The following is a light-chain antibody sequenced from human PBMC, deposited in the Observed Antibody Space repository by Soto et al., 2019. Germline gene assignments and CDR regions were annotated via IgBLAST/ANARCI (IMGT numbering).Light chain of an antibody. Sequence: EVVLTQSPDTLSLPPGERATPSCRASQSISSYLAWYQQKPGQAPRLLIYGASSRATGIPARFSGSGSGTDFTLTISSLEPEDFAVYYCQQLTDWPPQWTFGQGTKVDIK. V-gene: IGKV3-11*01. J-gene: IGKJ1*01. CDR1: QSISSY. CDR3: QQLTDWPPQWT. CDR2: GAS.